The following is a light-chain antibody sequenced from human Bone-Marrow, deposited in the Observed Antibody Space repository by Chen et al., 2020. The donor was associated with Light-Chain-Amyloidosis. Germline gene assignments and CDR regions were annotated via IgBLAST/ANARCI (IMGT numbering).Light chain of an antibody. Sequence: NFMLTQPHSVSESPGQTVIISCTRSSGSIATNYVQLYQQRPGRSPTTVIYEDDQRPSWVPDRFSGSNDRSSNSASLTISGLKTEDEADYYCQSYQGSSQGVFGGGTKLTVL. CDR1: SGSIATNY. V-gene: IGLV6-57*01. CDR3: QSYQGSSQGV. J-gene: IGLJ3*02. CDR2: EDD.